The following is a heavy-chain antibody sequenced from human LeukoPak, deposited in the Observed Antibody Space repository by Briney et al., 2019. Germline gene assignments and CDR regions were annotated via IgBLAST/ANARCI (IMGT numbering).Heavy chain of an antibody. D-gene: IGHD3-22*01. CDR2: ISDSGGSA. CDR3: ARRSDDYDSSAYYH. CDR1: GFTFNTYA. V-gene: IGHV3-23*01. J-gene: IGHJ4*02. Sequence: GGSLRLSCAASGFTFNTYAMSWVRQAPGKGLEWVSAISDSGGSAYYADSVKGRFTISRDNSKNTLYLQMNSLRAEDTAVYYCARRSDDYDSSAYYHWGQGTLVTVSS.